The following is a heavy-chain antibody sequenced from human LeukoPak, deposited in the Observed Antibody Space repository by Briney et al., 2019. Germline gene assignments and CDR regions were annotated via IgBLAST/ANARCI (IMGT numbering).Heavy chain of an antibody. CDR3: ARKTSGIAAAGGDLAY. J-gene: IGHJ4*02. CDR1: GGSISSSNW. V-gene: IGHV4-4*02. Sequence: PSGTLSLTCAVSGGSISSSNWWSWVRQPPGKGLEWIGEIYHSGSTNYNPSLKSRVTISVDTSKNQFSLKLSSVTAADTAVYYCARKTSGIAAAGGDLAYWGQGTLATVSS. D-gene: IGHD6-13*01. CDR2: IYHSGST.